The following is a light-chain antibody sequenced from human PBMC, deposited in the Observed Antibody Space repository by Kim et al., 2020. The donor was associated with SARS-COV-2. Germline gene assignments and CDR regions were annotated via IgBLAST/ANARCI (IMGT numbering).Light chain of an antibody. CDR1: ETVSSSF. Sequence: EIVLTQSPGTLSLSPGEGATLSCRASETVSSSFFAWYQQRPGQAPRLLIYGTSTRATGIPDRFSGSGSGTDFTLTISRLEPEDFAVYYCQQFGSSRPTFGPGTKVDIK. CDR3: QQFGSSRPT. V-gene: IGKV3-20*01. J-gene: IGKJ1*01. CDR2: GTS.